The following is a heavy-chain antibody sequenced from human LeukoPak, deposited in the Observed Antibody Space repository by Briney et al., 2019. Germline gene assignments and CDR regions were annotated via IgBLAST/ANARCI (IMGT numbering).Heavy chain of an antibody. CDR3: ARAIFGVAPFYYYYYMDV. CDR2: IIPIFGTA. V-gene: IGHV1-69*05. CDR1: GGTFSSYA. D-gene: IGHD3-3*01. Sequence: ASVKVSCKASGGTFSSYAISWVRQAPGQGLEWMGGIIPIFGTANYAQKLQGRVTMTTDTSTSTAYMELRSLRSDDTAVYYCARAIFGVAPFYYYYYMDVWGKGTTVTVSS. J-gene: IGHJ6*03.